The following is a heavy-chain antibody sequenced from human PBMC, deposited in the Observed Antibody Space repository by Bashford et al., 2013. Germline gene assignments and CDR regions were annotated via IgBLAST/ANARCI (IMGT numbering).Heavy chain of an antibody. D-gene: IGHD1-26*01. Sequence: ASVKVSCRASGYTFDSYGISWVRQAPGQGLEWMGWISTYYGSANYAQKFQGRVTMTTDTSTTTAYMELRSLKFDDTAVYYCARADGGSYYGPWGQGTLVTVSS. CDR2: ISTYYGSA. V-gene: IGHV1-18*01. J-gene: IGHJ5*02. CDR1: GYTFDSYG. CDR3: ARADGGSYYGP.